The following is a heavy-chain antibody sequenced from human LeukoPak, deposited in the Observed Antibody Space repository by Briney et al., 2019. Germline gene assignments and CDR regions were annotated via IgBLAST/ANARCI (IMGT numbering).Heavy chain of an antibody. Sequence: NPSETLSLTCTVSGGSISSYYWSWIRQPPGKGLEWIGYVYYSGSTNYNPSLKSRVTISVDTSKNQFSLKLSSVTAADTAVYYCARDYGGNSPYFDLWGRGTLVTVSS. J-gene: IGHJ2*01. D-gene: IGHD4-23*01. CDR1: GGSISSYY. CDR3: ARDYGGNSPYFDL. V-gene: IGHV4-59*08. CDR2: VYYSGST.